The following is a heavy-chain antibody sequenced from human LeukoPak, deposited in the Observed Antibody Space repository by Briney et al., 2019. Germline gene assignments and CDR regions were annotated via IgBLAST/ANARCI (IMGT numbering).Heavy chain of an antibody. D-gene: IGHD4-17*01. CDR1: QFKFNNYG. CDR2: ITGSGGST. CDR3: AKDPNGDYIGAFDI. J-gene: IGHJ3*02. V-gene: IGHV3-23*01. Sequence: PGGSLRLSCATSQFKFNNYGMTWVRQAPGKGLEWVSSITGSGGSTQYADSVQGRFTISRDNSKNTLYLQMSGLRAEDTAVYYCAKDPNGDYIGAFDIWGQGTMVTVSS.